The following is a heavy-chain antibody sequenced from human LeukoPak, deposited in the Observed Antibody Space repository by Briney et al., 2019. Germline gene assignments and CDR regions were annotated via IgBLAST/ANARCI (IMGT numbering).Heavy chain of an antibody. D-gene: IGHD6-13*01. J-gene: IGHJ5*02. CDR1: GFTFSSYS. CDR2: ISSSSTI. CDR3: ARGRIAAAGHNWFDP. Sequence: GGSLRLSCAASGFTFSSYSMNWVRQAPGKGLEWVSYISSSSTIYYADSVKGRFTISRDNAKNSLYLQMNSLRAEDTAVYYCARGRIAAAGHNWFDPWGQGTLVTVSS. V-gene: IGHV3-48*01.